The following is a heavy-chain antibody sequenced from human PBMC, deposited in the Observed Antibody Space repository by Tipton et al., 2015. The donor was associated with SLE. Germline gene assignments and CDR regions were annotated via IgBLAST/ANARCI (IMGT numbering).Heavy chain of an antibody. CDR2: IYYSGTT. D-gene: IGHD6-6*01. CDR1: GASISTFY. Sequence: TLSLTCTVSGASISTFYWSWIRQPPGKGLEWIGFIYYSGTTNNNPSLKSRVTISVDTSKNQISLRLTSVTAADSAVYYCASEYSSAVGMDVWGQGTTVIVSS. CDR3: ASEYSSAVGMDV. V-gene: IGHV4-59*03. J-gene: IGHJ6*02.